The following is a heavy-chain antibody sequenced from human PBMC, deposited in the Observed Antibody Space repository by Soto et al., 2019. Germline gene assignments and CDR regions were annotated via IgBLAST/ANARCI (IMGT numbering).Heavy chain of an antibody. CDR1: GYTFTSYD. Sequence: GAAVKVSCKASGYTFTSYDINWVRQATGQGLEWMGWMNPNSGNTGYAQKFQGRVTMTRNTPISTAYMELSSLRSEDTAVYYCARGREQWLVPGTYFDYWGQGTLVTVSS. D-gene: IGHD6-19*01. CDR2: MNPNSGNT. CDR3: ARGREQWLVPGTYFDY. J-gene: IGHJ4*02. V-gene: IGHV1-8*01.